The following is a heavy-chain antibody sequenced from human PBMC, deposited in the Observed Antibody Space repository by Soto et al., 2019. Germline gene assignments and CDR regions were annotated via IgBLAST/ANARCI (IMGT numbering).Heavy chain of an antibody. CDR1: GDSINTYY. V-gene: IGHV4-59*12. J-gene: IGHJ6*02. D-gene: IGHD4-17*01. CDR2: IYYSGST. Sequence: PSETLSLTCTVSGDSINTYYWSWIRQPPGKGLEWIGYIYYSGSTNYNPSLKSRVSISVDTSKNQFSLKLSSVTAADTAVYYCARGDDYGDFNYYYYGMDVWGQGTTVTV. CDR3: ARGDDYGDFNYYYYGMDV.